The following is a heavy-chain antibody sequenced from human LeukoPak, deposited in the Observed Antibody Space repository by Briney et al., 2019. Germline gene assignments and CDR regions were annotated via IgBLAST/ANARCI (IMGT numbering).Heavy chain of an antibody. V-gene: IGHV4-39*01. CDR3: ASPSGYSGYDTFDY. CDR1: GGSISSSSYY. D-gene: IGHD5-12*01. CDR2: IYYSGST. Sequence: SETLSLTCTVSGGSISSSSYYWGWIRQPPGKGLEWIGSIYYSGSTYDNPSLKSRVTISVDTSKNQFSLKLSSVTAADTAVYYCASPSGYSGYDTFDYWGQGTLVTVSS. J-gene: IGHJ4*02.